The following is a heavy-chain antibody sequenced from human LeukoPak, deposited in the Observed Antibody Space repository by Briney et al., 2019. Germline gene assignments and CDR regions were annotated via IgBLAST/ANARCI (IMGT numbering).Heavy chain of an antibody. CDR1: GFTFSNCA. V-gene: IGHV3-23*01. D-gene: IGHD3-10*01. J-gene: IGHJ4*02. CDR2: ISDSGDST. CDR3: AKDFSGVSRLLWGYFDY. Sequence: GGSLRLSCAASGFTFSNCAMTWVRQAPGKGLEWVSGISDSGDSTYYADSVKGRFTISGDNSKNTLYLQMNSLRVEDTAVYYCAKDFSGVSRLLWGYFDYWGQGTLVTVSS.